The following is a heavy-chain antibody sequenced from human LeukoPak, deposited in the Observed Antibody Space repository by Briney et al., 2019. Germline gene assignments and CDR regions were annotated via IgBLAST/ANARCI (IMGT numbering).Heavy chain of an antibody. CDR3: ARDLFGWGYDILTGYYMLY. J-gene: IGHJ4*02. D-gene: IGHD3-9*01. V-gene: IGHV1-18*01. Sequence: ASVKVSCKASGYTFTSYGISWVRQAPGQGLEWMGWISAYNGNTNYAQKLQGRVTMTTDTSTSTAYMELRSLRSDDTAVYYCARDLFGWGYDILTGYYMLYWGQGTLVTVSS. CDR1: GYTFTSYG. CDR2: ISAYNGNT.